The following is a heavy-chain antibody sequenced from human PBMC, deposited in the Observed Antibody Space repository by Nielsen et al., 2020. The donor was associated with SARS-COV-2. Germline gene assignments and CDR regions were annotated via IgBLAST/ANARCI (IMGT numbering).Heavy chain of an antibody. CDR2: IHYSGST. V-gene: IGHV4-61*01. D-gene: IGHD2-21*02. CDR1: GGSVSSGSHY. CDR3: AREEAYCTGDCPRDAFAM. J-gene: IGHJ3*02. Sequence: SQTLSLTCDVSGGSVSSGSHYWTWIRQPPGKGLEWIGYIHYSGSTNSNPSLKSRVTISLDRSKNHFSLQLNSVTTADTAVYYCAREEAYCTGDCPRDAFAMWGQGTMVTVSS.